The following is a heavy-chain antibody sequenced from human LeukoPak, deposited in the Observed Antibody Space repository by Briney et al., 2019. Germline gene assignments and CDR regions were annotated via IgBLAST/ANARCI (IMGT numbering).Heavy chain of an antibody. V-gene: IGHV4-31*03. CDR2: IYYSGST. D-gene: IGHD1-26*01. Sequence: TSSETLSLTCTVSGGSISSGGYYWSWIRQHPGKGLEWIGYIYYSGSTYYNPSLKSRVTISVDTSKNQFSPKLSSVTAADTAVYYCARAGDLLTAYFDYWGQGTLVTVSS. CDR3: ARAGDLLTAYFDY. J-gene: IGHJ4*02. CDR1: GGSISSGGYY.